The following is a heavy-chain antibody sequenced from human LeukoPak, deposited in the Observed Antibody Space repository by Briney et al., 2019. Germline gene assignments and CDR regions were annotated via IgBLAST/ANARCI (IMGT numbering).Heavy chain of an antibody. CDR2: ISSSSSYI. Sequence: GGSLRLSCAASGCTFSSYSMNWVRQAPGKGLEWVSSISSSSSYIYYADSVKGRFTISRDNAKNSLYLQMNSLRAEDTAVYYCARESGDDAFDIWGQGTMVTVSS. CDR3: ARESGDDAFDI. D-gene: IGHD3-10*01. J-gene: IGHJ3*02. V-gene: IGHV3-21*01. CDR1: GCTFSSYS.